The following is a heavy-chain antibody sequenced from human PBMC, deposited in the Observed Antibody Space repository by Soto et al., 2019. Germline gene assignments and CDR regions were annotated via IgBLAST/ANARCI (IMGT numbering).Heavy chain of an antibody. CDR3: ARDSGGAIVVVPAAYGMDV. V-gene: IGHV1-2*04. J-gene: IGHJ6*02. D-gene: IGHD2-2*01. Sequence: ASVKVSCKASGYTFTDYYMHWVRQAPGQGLEWMGWINLNSGGTQYAQNFQGWVTMTRDTSISTAYMEVSRLRSDDTAVYYCARDSGGAIVVVPAAYGMDVWGQGTTVTVSS. CDR2: INLNSGGT. CDR1: GYTFTDYY.